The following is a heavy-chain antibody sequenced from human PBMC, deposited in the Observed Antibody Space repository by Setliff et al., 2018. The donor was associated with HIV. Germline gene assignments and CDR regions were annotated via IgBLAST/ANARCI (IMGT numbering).Heavy chain of an antibody. CDR1: YATLSTADYY. D-gene: IGHD1-26*01. Sequence: PSETLSLTCTASYATLSTADYYWTWIRQPPGKGLEWIGFVSYTGTTRYSPSLRSRISISIDASKNKFSLQMNSLRGEDTAVYYCAKDSNWEPRHPKFFDSWGQGTLVTVSS. V-gene: IGHV4-30-4*02. CDR2: VSYTGTT. CDR3: AKDSNWEPRHPKFFDS. J-gene: IGHJ4*02.